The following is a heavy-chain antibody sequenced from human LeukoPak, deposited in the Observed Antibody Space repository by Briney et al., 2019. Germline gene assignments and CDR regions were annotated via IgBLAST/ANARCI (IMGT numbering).Heavy chain of an antibody. J-gene: IGHJ4*02. CDR1: GYTFTSYA. D-gene: IGHD5-18*01. Sequence: GASVKVSCKASGYTFTSYAMNWVRQAPGQGLEWMGWINTNTGNPTYAHGFTGRFVFSLDTSVSTAYLQISSLKAEDTAVYYCARGVEGGYSYMGFDYWGQGTLVTVSS. V-gene: IGHV7-4-1*02. CDR2: INTNTGNP. CDR3: ARGVEGGYSYMGFDY.